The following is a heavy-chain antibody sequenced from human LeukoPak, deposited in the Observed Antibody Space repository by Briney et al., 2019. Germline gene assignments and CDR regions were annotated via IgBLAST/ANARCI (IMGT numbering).Heavy chain of an antibody. D-gene: IGHD2-8*02. J-gene: IGHJ6*03. Sequence: PSETLSLTCAVYGGSFSGYYWSWIRQPPGKGLEWIGEINHSGSTNYNPSLKSRVTISVDTSKNQFSLKLSSVTAADTAVYYCAGGLLRASGYYYYMDVWGKGTTVTVSS. CDR1: GGSFSGYY. V-gene: IGHV4-34*01. CDR2: INHSGST. CDR3: AGGLLRASGYYYYMDV.